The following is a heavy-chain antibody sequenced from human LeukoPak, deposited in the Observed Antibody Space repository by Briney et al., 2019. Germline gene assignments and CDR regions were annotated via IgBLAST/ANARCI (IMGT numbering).Heavy chain of an antibody. CDR3: ARVEVVVAATSFDY. CDR1: GGSISSSSYY. V-gene: IGHV4-39*01. CDR2: IYYSGST. Sequence: SETLSLTCTVSGGSISSSSYYWGWIRQPPGKGLEWIGSIYYSGSTYYNPSLKSRVTISVDTSKDQFSLKLSSVTAADTAVYYCARVEVVVAATSFDYWGQGTLVTVSS. J-gene: IGHJ4*02. D-gene: IGHD2-15*01.